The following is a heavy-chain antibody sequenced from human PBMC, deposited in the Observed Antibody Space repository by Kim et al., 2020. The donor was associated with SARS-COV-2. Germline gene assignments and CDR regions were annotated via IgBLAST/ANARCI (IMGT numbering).Heavy chain of an antibody. CDR2: ISSSSSYI. CDR1: GFTFSSYS. CDR3: ARDKGRWGSSGYYYVDY. D-gene: IGHD3-22*01. Sequence: GGSLRLSCAASGFTFSSYSVNWVRQAPGKGLEWVSSISSSSSYIYYADSVKGRFTISRDNAKNSLYLQMNSLRAEDTAVYYCARDKGRWGSSGYYYVDYWGQGTLVTVSS. J-gene: IGHJ4*02. V-gene: IGHV3-21*04.